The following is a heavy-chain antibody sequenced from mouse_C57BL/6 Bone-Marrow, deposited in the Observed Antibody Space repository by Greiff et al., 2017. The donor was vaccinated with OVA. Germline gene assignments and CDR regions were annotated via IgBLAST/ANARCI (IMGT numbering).Heavy chain of an antibody. CDR2: IDPETGGT. J-gene: IGHJ2*01. CDR3: TLLWLRRRCYDFDY. CDR1: GYTFTDYE. D-gene: IGHD2-2*01. Sequence: QVQLQHSGAELVRPGASVTLSCKASGYTFTDYEMHWVKQTPVHGLEWIGAIDPETGGTAYNQKFKGKAILTADKSSSTAYMELRSLTSEDSAVYYCTLLWLRRRCYDFDYWGQGTTLTVSS. V-gene: IGHV1-15*01.